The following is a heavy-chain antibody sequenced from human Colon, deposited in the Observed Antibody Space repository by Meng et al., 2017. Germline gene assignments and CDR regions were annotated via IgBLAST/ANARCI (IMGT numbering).Heavy chain of an antibody. Sequence: GESLKISCAASGFTFINAWMTWVRQAPGKGLERVGRIKSKTNGGTIDYAAPVKGRFTISRDDSENTLFLQINSLETEDTAVYYCTTSSGPHPGGSWPATWGQRTLVTVSS. CDR1: GFTFINAW. J-gene: IGHJ5*02. CDR3: TTSSGPHPGGSWPAT. V-gene: IGHV3-15*01. D-gene: IGHD6-13*01. CDR2: IKSKTNGGTI.